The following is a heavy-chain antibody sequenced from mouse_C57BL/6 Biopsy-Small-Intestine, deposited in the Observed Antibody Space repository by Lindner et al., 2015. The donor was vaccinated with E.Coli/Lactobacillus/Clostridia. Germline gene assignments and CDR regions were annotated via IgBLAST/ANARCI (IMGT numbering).Heavy chain of an antibody. CDR2: ISSGSRTI. CDR1: GFTFRDYG. V-gene: IGHV5-17*01. D-gene: IGHD1-1*01. CDR3: ARGGAITTVVARYWYFDV. Sequence: VQLQESGGGLVKPGGSLKLSCAASGFTFRDYGMHWVRQAPEKGLEWVAYISSGSRTIYYADTVKGRFTISRDNAKNTLLLQMTSLRSEDTAMYYCARGGAITTVVARYWYFDVWGTGTTVTVSS. J-gene: IGHJ1*03.